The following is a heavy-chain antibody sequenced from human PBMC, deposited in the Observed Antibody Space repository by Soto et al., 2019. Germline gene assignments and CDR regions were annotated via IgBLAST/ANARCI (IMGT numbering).Heavy chain of an antibody. V-gene: IGHV3-74*01. CDR2: IKSDGSVT. Sequence: GGSLRLSCVASGFTFSNIWMYWVRQAPGKGLVWVSRIKSDGSVTNYADSVKGRFTISRDNAKNTVYLQMNSLRVEDTAVYYCARDWGRAAMDVWGQGTTVTVSS. CDR1: GFTFSNIW. J-gene: IGHJ6*02. D-gene: IGHD2-15*01. CDR3: ARDWGRAAMDV.